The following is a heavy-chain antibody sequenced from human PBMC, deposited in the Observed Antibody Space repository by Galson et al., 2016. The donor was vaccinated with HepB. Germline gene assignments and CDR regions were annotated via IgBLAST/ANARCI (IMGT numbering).Heavy chain of an antibody. J-gene: IGHJ6*02. CDR2: ISYDGSKK. CDR1: GFPFKSYA. CDR3: ARDPDDYGGNAYYFYFYGLDF. D-gene: IGHD4-23*01. V-gene: IGHV3-30*04. Sequence: SLRLSCAASGFPFKSYAMHWVRQAPGKGLEWVAVISYDGSKKNYADSVKGRFTISRDNSKNTLYLQMNSLRHEDTAVYYCARDPDDYGGNAYYFYFYGLDFWGHGTTVTVSS.